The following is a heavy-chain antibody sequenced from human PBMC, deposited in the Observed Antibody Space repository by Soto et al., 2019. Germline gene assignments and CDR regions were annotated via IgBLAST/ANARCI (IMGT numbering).Heavy chain of an antibody. J-gene: IGHJ6*02. CDR1: GFTFSSYA. V-gene: IGHV3-23*01. D-gene: IGHD4-4*01. CDR2: ISGSGGST. Sequence: GGSLRLSCAASGFTFSSYAMSWVRQAPGKGLEWVSAISGSGGSTYYADSVKGRFTIFRDNSKNTLYLQMNSLRAEDTAVYYCAKDDWSVTTLGPRYYYYGMDVWGQGTTVTVSS. CDR3: AKDDWSVTTLGPRYYYYGMDV.